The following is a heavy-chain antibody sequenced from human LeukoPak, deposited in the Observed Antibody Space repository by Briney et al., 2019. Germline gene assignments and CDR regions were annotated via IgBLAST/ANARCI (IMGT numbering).Heavy chain of an antibody. D-gene: IGHD5-24*01. CDR2: MSKTGHRI. J-gene: IGHJ6*03. CDR1: PFTFSDFY. Sequence: PGGSLRLSCAASPFTFSDFYMTWIRQLPGRGLEWVSYMSKTGHRIFYADSVKGRFTISRDNAENSLFLQMDNLRVEDTAVYYCARSREGYFSSGYYYFYMDAWGKGTTVTVSS. V-gene: IGHV3-11*04. CDR3: ARSREGYFSSGYYYFYMDA.